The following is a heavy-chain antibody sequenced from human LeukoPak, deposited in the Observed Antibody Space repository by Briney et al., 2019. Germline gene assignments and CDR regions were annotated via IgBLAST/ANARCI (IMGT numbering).Heavy chain of an antibody. Sequence: PSETLSLTCTVSGGSISPYYWSWIRQPAGKGLEWIGRVHASGSPNYNPSLKSRVIISVDKSKNQFSLNLNSVTAADTAVYYCAGGGTYGSGSDQHTTLDYWGQGTLVTVSS. CDR3: AGGGTYGSGSDQHTTLDY. V-gene: IGHV4-4*07. CDR1: GGSISPYY. D-gene: IGHD3-10*01. J-gene: IGHJ4*02. CDR2: VHASGSP.